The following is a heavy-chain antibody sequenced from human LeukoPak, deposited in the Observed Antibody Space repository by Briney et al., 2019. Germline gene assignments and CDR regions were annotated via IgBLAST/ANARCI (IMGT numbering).Heavy chain of an antibody. V-gene: IGHV1-69*06. CDR2: IIPIFGTA. CDR3: AGDRGTRRYCSSTSCYGYAFDI. CDR1: GGTFNSYV. Sequence: GASVKVSCKASGGTFNSYVISWVRQAPGQGLEWVGTIIPIFGTANSAQKFQGRVTITADKSTSTAYMELSSLRSEDTAVYYCAGDRGTRRYCSSTSCYGYAFDIWGQGTMVTVSS. J-gene: IGHJ3*02. D-gene: IGHD2-2*01.